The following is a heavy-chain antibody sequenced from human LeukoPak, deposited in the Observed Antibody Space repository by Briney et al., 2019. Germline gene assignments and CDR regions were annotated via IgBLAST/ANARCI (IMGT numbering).Heavy chain of an antibody. CDR2: INPSGGST. CDR3: ARGYSSTTGFDY. D-gene: IGHD6-13*01. J-gene: IGHJ4*02. Sequence: GATVKVSCKASGYTFTSYYMHWVRQAPGQGLEWMGIINPSGGSTGYAQKFQGRVTMTRDTSTSTVYMELSSLRSEDTAVYYCARGYSSTTGFDYWGQGTLVTVSS. CDR1: GYTFTSYY. V-gene: IGHV1-46*01.